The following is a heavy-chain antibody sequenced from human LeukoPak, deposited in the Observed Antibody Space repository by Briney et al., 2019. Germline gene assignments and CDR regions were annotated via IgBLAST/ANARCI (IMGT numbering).Heavy chain of an antibody. J-gene: IGHJ3*02. CDR3: ARDPGSSGIGAFDI. CDR2: IKTDGSST. V-gene: IGHV3-74*01. Sequence: GGSLRLSCAASGFTFSDYWMHWVRQVPGKGLVWVSRIKTDGSSTSCADSVKGRFTISRDNAKNTVYLQMNSLRAEDTAVYYCARDPGSSGIGAFDIWGQGTMVTVSS. CDR1: GFTFSDYW. D-gene: IGHD3-10*01.